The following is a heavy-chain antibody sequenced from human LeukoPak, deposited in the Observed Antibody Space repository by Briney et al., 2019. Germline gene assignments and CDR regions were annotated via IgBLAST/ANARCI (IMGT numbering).Heavy chain of an antibody. CDR3: ARQVVGSRWGYYYYMDV. J-gene: IGHJ6*03. Sequence: ASVKVSCKASGYTFTSYAMNWVRQAPGQGLEWMGWINTNTGNPTYAQGFTGRFVFSLDTSVSTAYLQISSLKAEDTAMYYCARQVVGSRWGYYYYMDVWGKGTTVTVSS. V-gene: IGHV7-4-1*02. CDR1: GYTFTSYA. D-gene: IGHD1-26*01. CDR2: INTNTGNP.